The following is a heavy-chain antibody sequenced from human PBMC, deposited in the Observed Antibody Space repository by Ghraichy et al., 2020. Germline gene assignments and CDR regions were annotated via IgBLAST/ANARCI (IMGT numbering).Heavy chain of an antibody. V-gene: IGHV4-4*07. CDR2: IYISGST. J-gene: IGHJ6*02. CDR3: ASTYYDFWSDSSGYGMDV. D-gene: IGHD3-3*01. CDR1: GGSISSYY. Sequence: ETLSLTCTVSGGSISSYYWSWIRQPAGKGLEWIGRIYISGSTNYNPSLKSRVTMSVDTSKNQFSLKLSSVTAADTAVYYCASTYYDFWSDSSGYGMDVWGQGTAVTVSS.